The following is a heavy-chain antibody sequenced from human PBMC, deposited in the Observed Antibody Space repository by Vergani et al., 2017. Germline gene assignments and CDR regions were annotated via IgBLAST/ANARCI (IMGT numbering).Heavy chain of an antibody. Sequence: QLQLQQSGPGLVKPSETLFLTCTVSAYSISSGSYYWGWIRQPPGKILEWIGSIYYSGLTYYNPSLKSLVAISVDTSKNQFSLTVTSVTAADTAVYFCARQRPGSGWSPGDFDDWGQGILVTVSS. CDR3: ARQRPGSGWSPGDFDD. J-gene: IGHJ4*02. V-gene: IGHV4-39*01. CDR2: IYYSGLT. D-gene: IGHD6-19*01. CDR1: AYSISSGSYY.